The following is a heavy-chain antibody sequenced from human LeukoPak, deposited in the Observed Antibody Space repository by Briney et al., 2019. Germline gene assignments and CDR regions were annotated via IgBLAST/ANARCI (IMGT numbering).Heavy chain of an antibody. CDR1: GGTFSSYA. CDR2: IIPIFGTA. D-gene: IGHD6-19*01. Sequence: ASVKVSCKASGGTFSSYAISWVRQAPGQGLEWMGGIIPIFGTANYAQKFQGRVTITADESTSTAYMELSSLRSEDTAVYYCATDPIAVAGTIVDFFDYWGQGTLVTVSS. J-gene: IGHJ4*02. V-gene: IGHV1-69*13. CDR3: ATDPIAVAGTIVDFFDY.